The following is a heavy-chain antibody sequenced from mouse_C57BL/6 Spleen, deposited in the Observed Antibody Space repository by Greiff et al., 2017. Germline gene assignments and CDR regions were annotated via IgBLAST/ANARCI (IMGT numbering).Heavy chain of an antibody. CDR1: GYTFTSYW. CDR2: IYPGSGST. Sequence: QVQLQQPGAELVKPGASVKMSCKASGYTFTSYWITWMKQRPGQGLEWIGDIYPGSGSTNYNEKFKSKATLTVDTSSSTAYMQLSSLTSEDSAVYYCARRTIYYGNPFDYWGQGTTLTVSS. D-gene: IGHD2-1*01. J-gene: IGHJ2*01. V-gene: IGHV1-55*01. CDR3: ARRTIYYGNPFDY.